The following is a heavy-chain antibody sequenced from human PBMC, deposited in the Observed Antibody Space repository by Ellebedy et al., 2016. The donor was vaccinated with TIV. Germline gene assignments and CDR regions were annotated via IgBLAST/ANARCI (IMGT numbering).Heavy chain of an antibody. Sequence: GESLKISCAASGFTFSIYAMSWVRQAPGKGLEWVSLISGSGDSTYYADSVKGRFTITRDNSKNTLYLQMDRLRAEDTAMYFCARDTHSYVRFDYWGQGSQVTVST. CDR1: GFTFSIYA. J-gene: IGHJ4*02. D-gene: IGHD3-16*01. CDR2: ISGSGDST. V-gene: IGHV3-23*01. CDR3: ARDTHSYVRFDY.